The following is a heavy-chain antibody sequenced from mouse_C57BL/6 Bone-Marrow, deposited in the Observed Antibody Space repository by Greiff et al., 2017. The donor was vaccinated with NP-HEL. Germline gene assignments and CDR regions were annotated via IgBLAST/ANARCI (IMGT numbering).Heavy chain of an antibody. CDR1: GYTFTDHT. D-gene: IGHD2-4*01. CDR2: IYPRDGST. J-gene: IGHJ3*01. Sequence: VQLQESDAELVKPGASVKISCKVSGYTFTDHTIHWMKQRPEQGLEWIGYIYPRDGSTKYNEKFKGKATLTADKSSSTAYMQLNSLTSEDSAVYFCARGIYDYDEAAWFAYWGQGTLVTVSA. V-gene: IGHV1-78*01. CDR3: ARGIYDYDEAAWFAY.